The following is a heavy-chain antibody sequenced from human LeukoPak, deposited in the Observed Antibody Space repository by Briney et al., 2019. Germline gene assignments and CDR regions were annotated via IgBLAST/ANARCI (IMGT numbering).Heavy chain of an antibody. V-gene: IGHV3-48*02. CDR1: GFTFSSYS. D-gene: IGHD2-2*01. CDR2: ISSTSNTI. J-gene: IGHJ3*02. CDR3: ARGTQRAFDI. Sequence: SGGSLRLSCVASGFTFSSYSMHWVRQATGKGLEWVSSISSTSNTIYYADSVKGRFTISRDNAKNSLYLQMNSLRDEGSAVYYCARGTQRAFDIWGQGTMVTVSS.